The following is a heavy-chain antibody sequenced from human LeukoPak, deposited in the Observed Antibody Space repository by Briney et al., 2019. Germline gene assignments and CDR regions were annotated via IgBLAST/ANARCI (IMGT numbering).Heavy chain of an antibody. V-gene: IGHV3-23*01. CDR3: AKGPVLRFLEWVDY. CDR2: ISGSGGST. CDR1: GFTFSSYA. J-gene: IGHJ4*02. Sequence: GGSLRLSCAASGFTFSSYAMSWVRQAPGKGLEWVSAISGSGGSTYYADSVKGRFTISRDNSKNTLYLQMNSLRAEDTAVYYCAKGPVLRFLEWVDYWGQGTLVTVPS. D-gene: IGHD3-3*01.